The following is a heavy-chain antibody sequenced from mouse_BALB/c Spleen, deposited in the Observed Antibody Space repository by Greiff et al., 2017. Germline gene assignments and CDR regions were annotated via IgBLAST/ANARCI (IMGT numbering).Heavy chain of an antibody. D-gene: IGHD2-14*01. Sequence: VKLVESGAELARPGASVKMSCKASGYTFTSYTMHWVKQRPGQGLEWIGYINPSSGYTNYNQKFKDKATLTADKSSSTAYMQLSSLTSEDSAVYYCASRYDYYYAMDYWGQGTSVTVSS. V-gene: IGHV1-4*01. J-gene: IGHJ4*01. CDR2: INPSSGYT. CDR1: GYTFTSYT. CDR3: ASRYDYYYAMDY.